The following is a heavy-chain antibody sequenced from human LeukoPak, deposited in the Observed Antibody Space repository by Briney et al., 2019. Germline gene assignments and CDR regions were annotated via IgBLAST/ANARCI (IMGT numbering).Heavy chain of an antibody. J-gene: IGHJ4*02. CDR2: ISTYKGDT. Sequence: ASVKVSCKASGYTLTNYNISWVRQAPGQGLEWMGWISTYKGDTLYARKFQGRATMTADTSTNTAYMELRSLRFDDTAVYYCAREFGHCYGDNCFYFFDTWGQGFRVTVSS. CDR3: AREFGHCYGDNCFYFFDT. D-gene: IGHD4-23*01. V-gene: IGHV1-18*01. CDR1: GYTLTNYN.